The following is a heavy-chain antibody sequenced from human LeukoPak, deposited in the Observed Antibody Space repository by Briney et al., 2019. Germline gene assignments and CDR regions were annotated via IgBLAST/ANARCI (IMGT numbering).Heavy chain of an antibody. V-gene: IGHV3-9*01. CDR2: ISWNCGSI. Sequence: GGSLRLSCAASGFTFDDYAMHWVRQVPGKGLEWVSGISWNCGSIGYADSVKGRFTISRDNAKNSLYLQMNSLRAEDTAVYYCARDYGDYQSYWGQGTLVTVSS. D-gene: IGHD4-17*01. CDR3: ARDYGDYQSY. J-gene: IGHJ4*02. CDR1: GFTFDDYA.